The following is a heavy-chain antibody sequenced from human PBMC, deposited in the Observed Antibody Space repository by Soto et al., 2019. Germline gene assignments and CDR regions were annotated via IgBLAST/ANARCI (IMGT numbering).Heavy chain of an antibody. V-gene: IGHV3-23*01. Sequence: GGSLRLSCAASGFKFSNYALSWVRQAPGKGLEWVSLISATGGGTYYADSVQGRFTISRDNSHNTLYLQVHSLTAEDTAVYYCAKDRRAGGNSAFYFDFWGQGAQVTVSS. J-gene: IGHJ4*02. CDR1: GFKFSNYA. D-gene: IGHD3-16*01. CDR2: ISATGGGT. CDR3: AKDRRAGGNSAFYFDF.